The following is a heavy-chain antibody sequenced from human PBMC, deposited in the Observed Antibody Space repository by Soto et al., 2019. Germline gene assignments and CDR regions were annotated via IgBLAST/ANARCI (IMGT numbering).Heavy chain of an antibody. J-gene: IGHJ6*02. D-gene: IGHD2-15*01. V-gene: IGHV1-2*04. Sequence: ASVEVSCKASGYSFIRYGITWVRQAPGQGLEWMGWINPNSGGTNYAQKFQGWVTMTRDTSISTAYMELSRLRSDDTAVYYCARGGSSGYCSGGSCYTIHYYYYYGMDVWGQGTTVTVSS. CDR3: ARGGSSGYCSGGSCYTIHYYYYYGMDV. CDR1: GYSFIRYG. CDR2: INPNSGGT.